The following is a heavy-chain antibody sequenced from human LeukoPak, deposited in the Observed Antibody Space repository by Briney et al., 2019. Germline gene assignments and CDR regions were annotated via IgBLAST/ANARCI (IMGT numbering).Heavy chain of an antibody. CDR2: IYYSGST. D-gene: IGHD3-22*01. CDR3: ARVLRVTMIGGWFDP. V-gene: IGHV4-39*07. CDR1: GGSISSSSYY. Sequence: PSETLSLTCTVSGGSISSSSYYWGWIRQPPRKGLEWIGSIYYSGSTYYNPSLKSRVTISVDTSKNQFSLKLSSVTAADTAVYYCARVLRVTMIGGWFDPWGQGTLVTVSS. J-gene: IGHJ5*02.